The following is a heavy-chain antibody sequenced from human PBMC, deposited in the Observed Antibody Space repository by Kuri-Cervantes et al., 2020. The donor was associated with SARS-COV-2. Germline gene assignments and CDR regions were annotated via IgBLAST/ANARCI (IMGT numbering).Heavy chain of an antibody. CDR3: ARERGTSYYYYYMDV. Sequence: GGSLRLSCKGSGYTFTSYGISWVRQAPGQGLEWMGWISAYNGNTNYAQKLQGRVTMTTDTSTSTAYMELRSLRSDDTAVYYCARERGTSYYYYYMDVWGKGTTVTVSS. J-gene: IGHJ6*03. CDR1: GYTFTSYG. V-gene: IGHV1-18*01. D-gene: IGHD1-7*01. CDR2: ISAYNGNT.